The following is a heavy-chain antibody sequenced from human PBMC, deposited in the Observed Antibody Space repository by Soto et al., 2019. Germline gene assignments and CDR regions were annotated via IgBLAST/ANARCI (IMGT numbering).Heavy chain of an antibody. D-gene: IGHD2-21*01. CDR1: GGTFSTNA. V-gene: IGHV1-69*01. CDR3: ARPAYCRSGTGYHFEY. Sequence: QVQLLQSGVEVQRPGSSVKVFCKASGGTFSTNAMTWVRQAPGQGLEWIGGIIPILGTSNYARKFQGRVTISADESTTTSYMELTSLRSEDTAVYYCARPAYCRSGTGYHFEYWGQGNLVIVSS. CDR2: IIPILGTS. J-gene: IGHJ4*02.